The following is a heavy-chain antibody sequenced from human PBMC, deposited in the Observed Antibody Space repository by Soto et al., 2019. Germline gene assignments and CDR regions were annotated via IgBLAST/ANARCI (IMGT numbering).Heavy chain of an antibody. V-gene: IGHV4-34*01. CDR1: GGSFSGYY. J-gene: IGHJ4*02. CDR2: ITHSGST. D-gene: IGHD3-10*02. CDR3: ARSSVRCWSY. Sequence: SATLSLTCAVYGGSFSGYYWTWIRQPPGKGLEWIGEITHSGSTNYNPSLKSRVTISVDTSKNQFSLNLNSVTAADTAVYFCARSSVRCWSYSCPGTLGTVSS.